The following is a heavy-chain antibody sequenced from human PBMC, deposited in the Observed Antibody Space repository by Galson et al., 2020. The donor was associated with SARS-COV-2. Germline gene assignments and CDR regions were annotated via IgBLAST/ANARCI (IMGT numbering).Heavy chain of an antibody. J-gene: IGHJ4*02. CDR1: RFTFGDFW. D-gene: IGHD1-1*01. V-gene: IGHV3-7*01. CDR3: ARAATTGTVDY. Sequence: GESLKISCAASRFTFGDFWMSWVRQPPGKGLEWVANINQDGGETYYVDSVNGRYTISRDNADNSLYLQMNSLRVDDTGVYYCARAATTGTVDYWGQGTLVIVSS. CDR2: INQDGGET.